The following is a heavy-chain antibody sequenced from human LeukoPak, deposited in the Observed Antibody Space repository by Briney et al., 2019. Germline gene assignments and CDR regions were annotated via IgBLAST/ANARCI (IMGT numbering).Heavy chain of an antibody. J-gene: IGHJ3*02. D-gene: IGHD3-10*01. CDR1: GFTFSSYG. CDR3: AKDRYYYTLGAFDI. Sequence: QPGGSLRLSCAASGFTFSSYGMHWVRQAPAKGLEWVAVISYDGSNKYYADSVKGRFTIYRDNSKNTLYLQMNSLRAEDTAVYYCAKDRYYYTLGAFDIWGQGTMVTVSS. V-gene: IGHV3-30*18. CDR2: ISYDGSNK.